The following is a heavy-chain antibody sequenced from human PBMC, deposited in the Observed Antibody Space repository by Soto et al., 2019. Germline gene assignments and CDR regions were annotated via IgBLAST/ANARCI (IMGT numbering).Heavy chain of an antibody. V-gene: IGHV1-69*13. CDR2: IIPIFGIP. D-gene: IGHD1-1*01. Sequence: SVKVTCKESGGTFSSYAIAWVRQAPGQGLEWMGGIIPIFGIPNYAQKFQGRVAITADESTNTAYMELSSLRSDDTAVYYCAKAAQTRFNWNDLGNWFDPWGQGTLVTVSS. CDR1: GGTFSSYA. J-gene: IGHJ5*02. CDR3: AKAAQTRFNWNDLGNWFDP.